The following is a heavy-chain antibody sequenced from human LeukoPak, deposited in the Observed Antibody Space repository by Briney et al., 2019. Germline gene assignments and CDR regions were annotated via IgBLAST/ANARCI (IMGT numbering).Heavy chain of an antibody. CDR1: GYTFTGKF. J-gene: IGHJ4*02. V-gene: IGHV1-2*02. CDR3: ARGADQEFDF. Sequence: GASVKVSCKASGYTFTGKFIHWVRQAPGQGLEWMGWIDPNSGGTDYAQKFRGRVTMTRDTSTSTLYMGLSSLRSEDTATYFCARGADQEFDFWGQGTLVTVSS. CDR2: IDPNSGGT.